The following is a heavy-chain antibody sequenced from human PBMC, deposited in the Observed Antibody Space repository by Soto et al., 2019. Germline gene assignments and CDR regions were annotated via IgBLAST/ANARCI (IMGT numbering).Heavy chain of an antibody. CDR1: GFTFSSYA. V-gene: IGHV3-23*01. J-gene: IGHJ4*02. Sequence: GGSLRLSCAASGFTFSSYAMSWVRQAPGKGLEWVSAISGSGGSTYYADSVKGRFTISRDNSKNTLYLQMNSLRAEDTAVYYCAKVVVPAAMKIGMRYYFDYWGQGTLVTVSS. CDR2: ISGSGGST. D-gene: IGHD2-2*01. CDR3: AKVVVPAAMKIGMRYYFDY.